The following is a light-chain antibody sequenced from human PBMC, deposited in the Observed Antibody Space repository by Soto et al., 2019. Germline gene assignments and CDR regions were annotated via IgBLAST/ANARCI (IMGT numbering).Light chain of an antibody. CDR2: DAS. V-gene: IGKV1-5*01. CDR3: QQYDTYSWT. J-gene: IGKJ1*01. Sequence: DIQMTQSPSTLSASVGDRVTITCRASQSIRKWLAWYQQKPGKAPKILIYDASSLGSGVPSRFSGSASGTEFTLTISSLQPDDFATYYCQQYDTYSWTFGRGTKVEIK. CDR1: QSIRKW.